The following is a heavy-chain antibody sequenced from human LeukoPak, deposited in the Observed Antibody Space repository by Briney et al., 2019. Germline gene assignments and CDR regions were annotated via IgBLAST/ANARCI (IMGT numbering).Heavy chain of an antibody. CDR2: ISYDGSNK. CDR1: GFTFSSYA. V-gene: IGHV3-30-3*01. J-gene: IGHJ4*02. D-gene: IGHD3-10*01. CDR3: ARDMAHMVRGVINDY. Sequence: PGGSLRLSCAASGFTFSSYAMHWVRQAPGKGLEWVAVISYDGSNKYYADSVKGRFTISRDNSKNTLYLQMNSLRAEDTAVYYCARDMAHMVRGVINDYWGQGTLVTVSS.